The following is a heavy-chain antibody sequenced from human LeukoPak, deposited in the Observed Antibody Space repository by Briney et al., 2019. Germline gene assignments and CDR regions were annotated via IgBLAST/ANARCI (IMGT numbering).Heavy chain of an antibody. CDR1: GFIFSDYY. Sequence: GGSLRLSCAASGFIFSDYYMSWIRQAPGKGLEWVSYISGSGSTIYYADSVKGRFTISRDNAKNSLYLQMNSLRAEDTAVYYCARSPGGDLPYYYYGMDVWGQGTTVTVSS. CDR2: ISGSGSTI. CDR3: ARSPGGDLPYYYYGMDV. J-gene: IGHJ6*02. V-gene: IGHV3-11*01. D-gene: IGHD4-17*01.